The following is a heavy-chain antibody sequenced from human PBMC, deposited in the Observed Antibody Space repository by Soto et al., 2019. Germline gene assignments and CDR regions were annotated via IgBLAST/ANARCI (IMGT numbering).Heavy chain of an antibody. CDR1: GGSFSGYC. CDR3: ARGGTYYNFWSGDY. J-gene: IGHJ4*02. V-gene: IGHV4-34*01. D-gene: IGHD3-3*01. CDR2: INHSGST. Sequence: PSETLSLTCAVYGGSFSGYCYTWVRQPPGKGLEWIGEINHSGSTNYNPSLKSRVTMSLDTSKNQFSLKLSSVTAADTAVYYCARGGTYYNFWSGDYWGQGTLVTVSS.